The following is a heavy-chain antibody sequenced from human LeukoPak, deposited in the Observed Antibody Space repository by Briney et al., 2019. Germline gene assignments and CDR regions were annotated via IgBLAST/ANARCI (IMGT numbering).Heavy chain of an antibody. V-gene: IGHV1-46*01. J-gene: IGHJ6*02. CDR1: GYSFTNYF. CDR2: INAKTGAT. Sequence: ASVKVSCKASGYSFTNYFLDWVRQAPGQGLEWLGMINAKTGATYYAQGFQGRLTMTRDTSTNTVYMDLSGLRSEDTAVYYCARELITSTYYDFWSGYPYYYYYGMDVWGQGTTVTVSS. D-gene: IGHD3-3*01. CDR3: ARELITSTYYDFWSGYPYYYYYGMDV.